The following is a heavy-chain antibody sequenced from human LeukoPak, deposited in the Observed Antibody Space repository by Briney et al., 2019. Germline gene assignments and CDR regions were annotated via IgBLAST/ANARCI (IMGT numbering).Heavy chain of an antibody. Sequence: ASVKVSCKASGGTFSSYSISWVRQAPGQGREWMGGIIPIFGTANYAQKFQGRVTITADESTSTAYMELGRLRSEDTAVYYCARLTIFGNDAFDIWGQGTMVTVSS. J-gene: IGHJ3*02. CDR3: ARLTIFGNDAFDI. V-gene: IGHV1-69*13. CDR1: GGTFSSYS. CDR2: IIPIFGTA. D-gene: IGHD3-3*01.